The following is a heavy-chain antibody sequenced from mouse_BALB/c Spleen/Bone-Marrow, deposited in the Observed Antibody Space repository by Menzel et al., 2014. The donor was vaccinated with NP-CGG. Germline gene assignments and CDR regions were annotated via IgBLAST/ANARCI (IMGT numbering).Heavy chain of an antibody. CDR1: GYTFTSYW. CDR2: IYPGNSDT. D-gene: IGHD2-4*01. Sequence: VHVKQSGTVLARPGASVKMSCKASGYTFTSYWMHWVKQRPGQGLEWIGTIYPGNSDTSYNQKFKGKAKLTAVTSTSTAYMELSSLTNEDSAVYHCTRVITTGSAWFAYWGQGTLVTVS. V-gene: IGHV1-5*01. J-gene: IGHJ3*01. CDR3: TRVITTGSAWFAY.